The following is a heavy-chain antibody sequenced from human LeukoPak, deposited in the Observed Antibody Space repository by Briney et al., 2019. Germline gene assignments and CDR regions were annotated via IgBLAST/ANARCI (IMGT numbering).Heavy chain of an antibody. D-gene: IGHD6-13*01. V-gene: IGHV3-30*02. CDR2: IWYDGSNK. CDR3: AKDWGSTRWYYFDY. Sequence: GGSLRLSCAASGFTFSSYGMHWVRQAPGKGLEWVAFIWYDGSNKYYADSVEGRFTISRDNSKNTLYLQMHSLRAEDTTVYYCAKDWGSTRWYYFDYWGQGTLVTVSS. CDR1: GFTFSSYG. J-gene: IGHJ4*02.